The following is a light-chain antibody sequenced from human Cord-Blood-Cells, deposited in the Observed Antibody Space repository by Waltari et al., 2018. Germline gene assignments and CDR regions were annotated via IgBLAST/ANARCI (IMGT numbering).Light chain of an antibody. V-gene: IGKV3-11*01. Sequence: EIVLTQSPATLSLSPGERATLSCRASQSVSSYLAWYQQKPGQAPRLLIYDASNRATGIPARFSGSGSGTDFTLTISSLEPEDFAVYYCQQRSNWPPLTFGGGTKXEIX. J-gene: IGKJ4*01. CDR2: DAS. CDR3: QQRSNWPPLT. CDR1: QSVSSY.